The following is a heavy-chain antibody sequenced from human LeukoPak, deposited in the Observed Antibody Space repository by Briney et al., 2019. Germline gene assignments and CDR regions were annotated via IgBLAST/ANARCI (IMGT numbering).Heavy chain of an antibody. J-gene: IGHJ6*03. D-gene: IGHD2-2*01. CDR3: AREVVVVVPAAMGGYYYMDV. CDR1: GYTCTGYY. Sequence: ASVKVSCKASGYTCTGYYMHWVRQAPGQGLEWMGWINPNSGGTNYAQKFQGRVTMTRDTSISTAYMELSRLRSDDTAVYYCAREVVVVVPAAMGGYYYMDVWGKGTTVTVSS. CDR2: INPNSGGT. V-gene: IGHV1-2*02.